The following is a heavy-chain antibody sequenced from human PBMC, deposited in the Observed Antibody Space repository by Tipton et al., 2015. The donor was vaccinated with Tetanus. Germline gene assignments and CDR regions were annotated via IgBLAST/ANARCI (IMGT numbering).Heavy chain of an antibody. Sequence: QLVQSGAEVKKPGASVKVSCKASGYTFTGYYMYWVRQAPGQGLEWIGWIDPYSGGTVYAQKFQGRVTMTRDTSISTAYMELRSLSADATAVYYCARDRGDYIYYGMDVWGPGTTVTVS. V-gene: IGHV1-2*02. CDR1: GYTFTGYY. CDR2: IDPYSGGT. CDR3: ARDRGDYIYYGMDV. D-gene: IGHD3-22*01. J-gene: IGHJ6*02.